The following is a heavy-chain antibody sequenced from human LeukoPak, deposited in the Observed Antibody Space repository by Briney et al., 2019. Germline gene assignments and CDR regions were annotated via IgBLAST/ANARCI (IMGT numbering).Heavy chain of an antibody. CDR3: VGDKVGTGPTHLDH. CDR1: GFTFSNFW. Sequence: GGSLRLSCAASGFTFSNFWMSWVRQAPGKELQWVANINEGGSEKFYVDSVKGRFTISRDSAMHSLSLQMHSLSAEDTAVYYCVGDKVGTGPTHLDHWGQGALVTVSS. CDR2: INEGGSEK. D-gene: IGHD1-26*01. J-gene: IGHJ4*02. V-gene: IGHV3-7*01.